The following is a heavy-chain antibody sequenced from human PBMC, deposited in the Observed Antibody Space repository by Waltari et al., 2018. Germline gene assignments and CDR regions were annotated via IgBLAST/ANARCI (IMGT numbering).Heavy chain of an antibody. D-gene: IGHD2-2*01. V-gene: IGHV3-49*04. J-gene: IGHJ4*02. CDR1: GFSFTSYA. Sequence: EVQLLESGGALVQPGGSLRLSCAASGFSFTSYAMVWVRQAPGKGLEWIGFIRSKAYGGTTEYAASMEGRFTISRDDSNSSAYLQMNSLKTEDTAVYYCTRATTDSCCASYWGQGTLVTVSS. CDR2: IRSKAYGGTT. CDR3: TRATTDSCCASY.